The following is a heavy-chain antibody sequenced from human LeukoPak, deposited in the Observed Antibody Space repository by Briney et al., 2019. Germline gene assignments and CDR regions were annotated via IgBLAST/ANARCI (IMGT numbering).Heavy chain of an antibody. CDR3: AKDGRDCGSTSCYVVVDYFDY. V-gene: IGHV3-33*06. D-gene: IGHD2-2*01. Sequence: QPGGSLRLSCAASGFTFSSYGMHWVRQAPGKGLEWVAVIWYDGSNKYYADSVKGRFTVSRDNSKNTLYLQMNSLRTEDTAVYYCAKDGRDCGSTSCYVVVDYFDYWGQGALVTVSS. CDR1: GFTFSSYG. CDR2: IWYDGSNK. J-gene: IGHJ4*02.